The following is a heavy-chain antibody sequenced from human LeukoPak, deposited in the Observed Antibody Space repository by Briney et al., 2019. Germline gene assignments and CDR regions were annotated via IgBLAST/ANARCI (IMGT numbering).Heavy chain of an antibody. CDR2: ISSSGSTI. V-gene: IGHV3-48*03. J-gene: IGHJ4*02. Sequence: GVSLRLSCAASGFTFSSYEMNWVRQAPGKGLEWVSYISSSGSTIYYADSVKGRFTISRDNAKNSLYLQMNSLRAEDTAVYYCARAGTWATMKTGFDYWGQGTLVTVSS. CDR1: GFTFSSYE. CDR3: ARAGTWATMKTGFDY. D-gene: IGHD5-24*01.